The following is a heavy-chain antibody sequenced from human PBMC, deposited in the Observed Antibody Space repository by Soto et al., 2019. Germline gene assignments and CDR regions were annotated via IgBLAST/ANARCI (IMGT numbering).Heavy chain of an antibody. D-gene: IGHD6-13*01. V-gene: IGHV3-23*01. Sequence: EVQLLESGGGLVQPGGSLRLSCAASGFTFSSYAMSWVRQAPGKGPEWVSAISGSGGSTYYADSVKGRFTISRDNSKNTLYLQMNSLRAEDTAVYYCASVLEPGIDFDYWGQGTLVTVSS. CDR2: ISGSGGST. J-gene: IGHJ4*02. CDR1: GFTFSSYA. CDR3: ASVLEPGIDFDY.